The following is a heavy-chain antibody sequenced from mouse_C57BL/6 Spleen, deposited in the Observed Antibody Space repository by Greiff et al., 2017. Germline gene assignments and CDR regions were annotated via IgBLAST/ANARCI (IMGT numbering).Heavy chain of an antibody. CDR3: AMVITNYYAMDY. V-gene: IGHV1-26*01. J-gene: IGHJ4*01. CDR2: INPNNGGT. Sequence: EVQLQQSGPELVKPGASVKISCMASGYTFTDYYMNWVKQSHGKSLEWIGDINPNNGGTSYNQKFKGKATLTVDKSSSTAYMELRSLTSEDSAVYYCAMVITNYYAMDYWGQGTSVTVSS. CDR1: GYTFTDYY. D-gene: IGHD2-4*01.